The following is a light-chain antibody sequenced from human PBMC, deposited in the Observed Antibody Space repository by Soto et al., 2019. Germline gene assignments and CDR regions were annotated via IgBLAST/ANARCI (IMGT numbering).Light chain of an antibody. Sequence: DIVMTQSPDSLAVSLGERATINCKSSQSVLYSSNNKNYLAWYQQKSGQPPKLLIYWASTRESGVPDRFSGSGSGTDFTLTISSVQAEDVAVYYCQQYHSTPYSFGQGTNLQIK. V-gene: IGKV4-1*01. CDR1: QSVLYSSNNKNY. CDR3: QQYHSTPYS. J-gene: IGKJ2*01. CDR2: WAS.